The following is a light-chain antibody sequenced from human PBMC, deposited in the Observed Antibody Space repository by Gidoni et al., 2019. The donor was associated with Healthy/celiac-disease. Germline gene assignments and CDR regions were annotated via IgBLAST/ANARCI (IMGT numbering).Light chain of an antibody. CDR1: QSVSSN. CDR2: GAS. V-gene: IGKV3-15*01. CDR3: QQYNNWLALT. J-gene: IGKJ4*01. Sequence: EIVIPQSLATLSVSPGERATLSCRASQSVSSNLAWYQQKPGQAPRLLIYGASTRATGIPARFRGSGSGTEFTLTISSLQSEDFAVYYCQQYNNWLALTFGGGTKVEIK.